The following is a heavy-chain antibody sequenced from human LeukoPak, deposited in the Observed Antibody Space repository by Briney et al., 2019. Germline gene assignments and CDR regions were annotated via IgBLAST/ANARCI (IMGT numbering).Heavy chain of an antibody. D-gene: IGHD4-17*01. CDR2: ISYDGSNK. V-gene: IGHV3-30-3*01. Sequence: GGSLRLSCAASGFTFSSYAMHWVRQAPGKGLEWVAVISYDGSNKDYADSVKGRFTISRDNSKNTLYLQMNDLRAEDTAVYYCARGPHRYGDSHPEDYWGQGTLVTVSS. J-gene: IGHJ4*02. CDR1: GFTFSSYA. CDR3: ARGPHRYGDSHPEDY.